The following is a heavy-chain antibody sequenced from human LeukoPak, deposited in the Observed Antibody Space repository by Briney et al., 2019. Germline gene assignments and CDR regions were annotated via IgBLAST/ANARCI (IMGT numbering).Heavy chain of an antibody. CDR1: GGSFSGYY. CDR3: ARAAYCYGLAKSWFDP. CDR2: INHSGST. V-gene: IGHV4-34*01. J-gene: IGHJ5*02. Sequence: SETLSLTCAVYGGSFSGYYWSWIRQPPGKGLERIGEINHSGSTNYNPSLKSRVTISVDTSKNQFSLKLSSVTAADTDVYYRARAAYCYGLAKSWFDPSGQGTLVTVSS. D-gene: IGHD3-10*01.